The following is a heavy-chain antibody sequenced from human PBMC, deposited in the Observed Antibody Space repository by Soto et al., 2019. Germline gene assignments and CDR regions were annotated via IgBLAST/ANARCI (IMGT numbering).Heavy chain of an antibody. D-gene: IGHD2-15*01. J-gene: IGHJ6*02. CDR2: ISYDGSNK. CDR3: AKEWCSGGSCGWYYYYGMDV. CDR1: FFTFSSYA. Sequence: SLRLSCAASFFTFSSYAMHWVLQYPFKLLEFLAVISYDGSNKYYADSVKGRFTISRDNSKNTLYLQMNSLRAEDTAVYYCAKEWCSGGSCGWYYYYGMDVWGQGTTVTVSS. V-gene: IGHV3-30-3*01.